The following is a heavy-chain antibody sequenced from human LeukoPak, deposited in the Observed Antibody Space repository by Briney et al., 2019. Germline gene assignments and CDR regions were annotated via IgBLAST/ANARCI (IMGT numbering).Heavy chain of an antibody. J-gene: IGHJ4*02. Sequence: AGGSLRLSCAASGFTFSSYSMNWVRQAPGKGLEWVSSISSSSSYIYYADSVKGRFTISRDNAKNSLYLQMNSLRAEDTAIYYCTRVGYIDEGIDYWGQGTLVTVSS. V-gene: IGHV3-21*06. CDR2: ISSSSSYI. D-gene: IGHD5-24*01. CDR1: GFTFSSYS. CDR3: TRVGYIDEGIDY.